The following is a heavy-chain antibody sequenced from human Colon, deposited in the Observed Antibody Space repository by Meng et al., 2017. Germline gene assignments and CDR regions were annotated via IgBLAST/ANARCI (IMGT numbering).Heavy chain of an antibody. CDR2: ISQSGTT. CDR3: ARDYWGSLDF. J-gene: IGHJ4*02. CDR1: SGSISSSNW. D-gene: IGHD3-16*01. V-gene: IGHV4-4*02. Sequence: PREGSGPRLVRPSGTLPLTCAVSSGSISSSNWWSWVRQTTGKGLEWIGEISQSGTTYYNPSLKSRVTITGDKSNNLLSLKLNSVTAADTAVYYCARDYWGSLDFWGQGILVTVSS.